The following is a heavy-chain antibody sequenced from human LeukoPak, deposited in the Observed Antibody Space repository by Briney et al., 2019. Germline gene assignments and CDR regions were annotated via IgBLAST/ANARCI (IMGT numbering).Heavy chain of an antibody. CDR2: ISSTAYTI. D-gene: IGHD3-22*01. Sequence: PGGSLRLSCAAPGFTFSDSYMTWIRQAPGKGLEWVSYISSTAYTIFYADSVKGRFTISRDNAKNSLYLQMNSLRAEDTAIYYCARVDYDRSGEDANAEYFQHWGQGTLVTVSS. J-gene: IGHJ1*01. CDR1: GFTFSDSY. CDR3: ARVDYDRSGEDANAEYFQH. V-gene: IGHV3-11*04.